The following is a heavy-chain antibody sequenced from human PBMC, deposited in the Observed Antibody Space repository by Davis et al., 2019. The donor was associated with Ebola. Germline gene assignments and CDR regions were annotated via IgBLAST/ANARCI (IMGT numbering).Heavy chain of an antibody. D-gene: IGHD2-2*01. J-gene: IGHJ4*02. CDR3: SRGGVPAAMDY. Sequence: HTGGSLRLSCAASGFTFDDYAMHWVRQAPGKGLVWVSRINSDGSTTSYADSVKGRFTISRDIAKNTLYLQMDSLRAEDTAVYYCSRGGVPAAMDYWGQGTLVPVSS. CDR1: GFTFDDYA. V-gene: IGHV3-74*01. CDR2: INSDGSTT.